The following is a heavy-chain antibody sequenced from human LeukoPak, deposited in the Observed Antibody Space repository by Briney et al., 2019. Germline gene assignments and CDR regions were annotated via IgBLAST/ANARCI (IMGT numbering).Heavy chain of an antibody. CDR1: GFTFSSYS. D-gene: IGHD3-10*01. CDR2: ISSSSSYI. V-gene: IGHV3-21*01. CDR3: ARDQYYYGSGSYYNDY. J-gene: IGHJ4*02. Sequence: PGGSLRLSCAASGFTFSSYSMNWVRQAPGKGLEWVSSISSSSSYIYYADSVKGRFTISRDNAKNSLYLQMNSLRAEDTAVYYCARDQYYYGSGSYYNDYWGQGTLVTVSS.